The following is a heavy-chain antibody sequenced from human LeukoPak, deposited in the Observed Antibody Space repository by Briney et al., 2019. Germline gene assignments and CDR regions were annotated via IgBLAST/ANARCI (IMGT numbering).Heavy chain of an antibody. Sequence: SQTLSLTCAISGDSVSSSSAAWNWSRQSPSRGLEWLGRTYYRSKWYNNYAVSVKSRITINPDTSKNQFSLQLNSVTPEDTAVYYCARSEADLDYWGQGTLVTVSS. J-gene: IGHJ4*02. D-gene: IGHD6-19*01. V-gene: IGHV6-1*01. CDR2: TYYRSKWYN. CDR3: ARSEADLDY. CDR1: GDSVSSSSAA.